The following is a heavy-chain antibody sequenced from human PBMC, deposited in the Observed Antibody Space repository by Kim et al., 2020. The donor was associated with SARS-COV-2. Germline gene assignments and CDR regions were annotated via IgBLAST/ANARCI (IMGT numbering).Heavy chain of an antibody. J-gene: IGHJ6*02. D-gene: IGHD3-9*01. V-gene: IGHV3-15*01. Sequence: KGRFTISRDDSKNTLYLQMNSLKTEDTAVYYCTRCRGGTGYYYYYYGMDVWGQGTTVTVSS. CDR3: TRCRGGTGYYYYYYGMDV.